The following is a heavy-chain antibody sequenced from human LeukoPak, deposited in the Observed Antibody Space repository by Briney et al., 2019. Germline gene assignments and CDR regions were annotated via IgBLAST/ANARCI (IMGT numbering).Heavy chain of an antibody. CDR2: ISGSGGST. Sequence: GGSLSLSCAASGFTLSSYAMSWVRQAPGKGLEWVSAISGSGGSTYYADSVKGRFTISRDNSKNTLYLQMNSLRAEDTAVYYCAKDPRDCSSTSCYPRFDYWGQGTLVTVSS. V-gene: IGHV3-23*01. CDR1: GFTLSSYA. D-gene: IGHD2-2*01. CDR3: AKDPRDCSSTSCYPRFDY. J-gene: IGHJ4*02.